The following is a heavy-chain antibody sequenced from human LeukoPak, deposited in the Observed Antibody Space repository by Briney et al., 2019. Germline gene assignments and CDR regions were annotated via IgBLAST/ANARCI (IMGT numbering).Heavy chain of an antibody. CDR1: GFSFSGYA. Sequence: GGSLTLSCEVSGFSFSGYAMSWVRQAPGKGMEWVAAISGRGSTTYYTDSVKGRFTISRDNFKHTLYLQMNSLRAEDTAVYFCAKDESGYQMLIDYWGQGALVTVSS. CDR3: AKDESGYQMLIDY. D-gene: IGHD2-2*01. J-gene: IGHJ4*02. CDR2: ISGRGSTT. V-gene: IGHV3-23*01.